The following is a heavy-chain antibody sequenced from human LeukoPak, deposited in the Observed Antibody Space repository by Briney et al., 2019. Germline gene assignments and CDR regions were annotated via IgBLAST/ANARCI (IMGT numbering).Heavy chain of an antibody. CDR2: INHSGST. V-gene: IGHV4-34*01. J-gene: IGHJ4*02. CDR3: ARANSIVLMVYARPFDY. D-gene: IGHD2-8*01. Sequence: PSETLSRTCAVYGGSFSGYYWSWIRQPPGKGLEWIGEINHSGSTNYNPSLKSRVTISVDTSKNQFSLKLSSVTAADTAVYYCARANSIVLMVYARPFDYWGQGTLVTVSS. CDR1: GGSFSGYY.